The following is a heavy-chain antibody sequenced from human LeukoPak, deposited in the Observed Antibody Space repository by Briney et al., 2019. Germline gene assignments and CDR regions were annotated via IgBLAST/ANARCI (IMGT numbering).Heavy chain of an antibody. V-gene: IGHV1-2*02. Sequence: GASVKVSCKASGYTFTGYYMHWVRQAPGRGLEWMGWINPNSGGTNYAQKFQGRVTMTRDTSISTAYMELSRLRSDDTAVYYCARDSMYYYDSSGYYKDYWGQGTLVTVSS. D-gene: IGHD3-22*01. CDR3: ARDSMYYYDSSGYYKDY. J-gene: IGHJ4*02. CDR2: INPNSGGT. CDR1: GYTFTGYY.